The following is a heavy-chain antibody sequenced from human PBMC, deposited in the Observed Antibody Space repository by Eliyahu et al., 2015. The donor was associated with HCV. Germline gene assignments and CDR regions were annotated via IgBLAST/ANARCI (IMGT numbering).Heavy chain of an antibody. CDR1: GFTFXXYW. Sequence: EVQLVESGGGLVQPGGSLRLSXXASGFTFXXYWMHXVRQXPGKGXVWVSRVSSDGXRTNYVDSVEGRFTISRDNAKNTLYLQMNSLTAEDTAVYYCARGLRGDHPGQDAWGQGTLVTVSS. CDR2: VSSDGXRT. D-gene: IGHD3-10*01. V-gene: IGHV3-74*01. CDR3: ARGLRGDHPGQDA. J-gene: IGHJ5*02.